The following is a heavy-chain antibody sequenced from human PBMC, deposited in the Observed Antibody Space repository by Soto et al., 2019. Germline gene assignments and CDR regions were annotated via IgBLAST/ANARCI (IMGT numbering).Heavy chain of an antibody. V-gene: IGHV4-61*01. CDR1: GGSVSSGSYY. CDR3: ARAIDVLRFLEWPRGDAFDI. D-gene: IGHD3-3*01. CDR2: IYYSGST. Sequence: SETLSLTCTVSGGSVSSGSYYWSWIRQPPGKGLEWIGYIYYSGSTNYNPSLKSRVTISVDTSKNQFSLKLSSVTAADTAVYYCARAIDVLRFLEWPRGDAFDIWGQGTMVTVSS. J-gene: IGHJ3*02.